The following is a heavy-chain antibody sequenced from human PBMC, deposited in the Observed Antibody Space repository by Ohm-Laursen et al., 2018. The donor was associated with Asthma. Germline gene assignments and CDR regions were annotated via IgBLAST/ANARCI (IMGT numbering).Heavy chain of an antibody. CDR1: GFTFSSYG. CDR2: IWYDGSNK. Sequence: SLRLSCSAPGFTFSSYGMHWVRQAPGKGLEWVAVIWYDGSNKYYADSVKGRFTISRDNSKNTLYLQMNSLRAEDTAVYYCARGVMTVDYWGQGTLVTVSS. V-gene: IGHV3-33*01. CDR3: ARGVMTVDY. J-gene: IGHJ4*02. D-gene: IGHD2-8*01.